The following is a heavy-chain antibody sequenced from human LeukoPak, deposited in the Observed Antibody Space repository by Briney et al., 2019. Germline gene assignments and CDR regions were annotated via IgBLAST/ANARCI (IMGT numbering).Heavy chain of an antibody. V-gene: IGHV4-31*03. CDR2: IYYSGST. D-gene: IGHD1-26*01. Sequence: KPSETLSLTCTVSGGSISSGGYSWSWIRQHPGKGLEWIGYIYYSGSTYYNPSLKSRVTISVDTSKNQFSLKLSSVTAADTAVYYCASSRGWVDAFDIWGQGTMVTVSS. J-gene: IGHJ3*02. CDR3: ASSRGWVDAFDI. CDR1: GGSISSGGYS.